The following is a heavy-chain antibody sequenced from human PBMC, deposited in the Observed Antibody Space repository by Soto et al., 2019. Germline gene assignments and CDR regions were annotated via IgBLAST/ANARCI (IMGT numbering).Heavy chain of an antibody. J-gene: IGHJ4*02. V-gene: IGHV3-74*03. D-gene: IGHD2-21*01. CDR3: GSPYSSPY. CDR2: IKPDGSGT. Sequence: PGGSLRLSCAASGFTFSKFWMYWFRQAPGKGLVWVSRIKPDGSGTTYADSVKGRFTISRDNAKNTLYLQMNSLRAEDTAIYYCGSPYSSPYWGQGTLVTVPQ. CDR1: GFTFSKFW.